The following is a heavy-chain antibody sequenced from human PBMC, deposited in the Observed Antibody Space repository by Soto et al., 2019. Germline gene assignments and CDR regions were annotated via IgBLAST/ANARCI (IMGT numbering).Heavy chain of an antibody. D-gene: IGHD3-10*01. V-gene: IGHV1-3*01. CDR1: GYTFTSYA. Sequence: ASVKVSCKASGYTFTSYAMHWVRQAPGQRLEWMGWINAGNGNTKYSQKFQGRVTITRDTSASTAYMELSSLRSEDTAVYYCARGLLWFGERAFDSWGQGTMVTVSS. CDR2: INAGNGNT. J-gene: IGHJ3*02. CDR3: ARGLLWFGERAFDS.